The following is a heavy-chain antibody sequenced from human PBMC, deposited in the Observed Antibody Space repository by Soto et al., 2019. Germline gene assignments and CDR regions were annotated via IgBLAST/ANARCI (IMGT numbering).Heavy chain of an antibody. J-gene: IGHJ4*02. CDR3: VRDLGGYNPPFFDY. Sequence: GGSLRLSCAASGFTFSNYGMHWVRQAPGKGLEWVAVVSYDGSTKYYADSVKGRFTISRDNSKSTLYLQMNSLRPEDTALYYCVRDLGGYNPPFFDYWGQGFQVIVSS. D-gene: IGHD5-12*01. CDR1: GFTFSNYG. CDR2: VSYDGSTK. V-gene: IGHV3-30*03.